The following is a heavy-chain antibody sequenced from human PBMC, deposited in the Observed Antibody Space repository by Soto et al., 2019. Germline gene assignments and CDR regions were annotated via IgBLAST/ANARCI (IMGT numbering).Heavy chain of an antibody. CDR3: VVLQYHYYYYMHG. V-gene: IGHV3-11*01. D-gene: IGHD4-4*01. Sequence: QVQLVESGGGLVTPGGSLILSCAASGFTFSDYNMSWIRQAPGKGLEWVSYISSSGSTIYYADSVKGRFTISRDNANNSLSLQMNSLRAEDTAVYYCVVLQYHYYYYMHGWGTGTTVTVSS. CDR2: ISSSGSTI. CDR1: GFTFSDYN. J-gene: IGHJ6*03.